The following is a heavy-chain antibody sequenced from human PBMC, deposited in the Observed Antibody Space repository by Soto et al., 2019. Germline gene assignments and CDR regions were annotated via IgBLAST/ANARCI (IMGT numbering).Heavy chain of an antibody. D-gene: IGHD5-12*01. CDR2: IYYSGST. Sequence: QVQLQESGPGLVKPSQTLSLTCTVSGGSISSGGYYWSWIRQHPGKGLEWIGYIYYSGSTYYNPSLKSRVTISVDTSNNQFSLKLSSVTAADTAVYYCARGSPDNSGYDWTFSSFWGQGTLVTVSS. V-gene: IGHV4-31*03. J-gene: IGHJ4*02. CDR3: ARGSPDNSGYDWTFSSF. CDR1: GGSISSGGYY.